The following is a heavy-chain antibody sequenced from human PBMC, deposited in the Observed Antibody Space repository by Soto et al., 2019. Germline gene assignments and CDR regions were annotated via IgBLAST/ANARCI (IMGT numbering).Heavy chain of an antibody. Sequence: TLSLTCTVSGGSISSGGYYWSWIRQHPGKGLEWIGYIYYSGSTYYNPSLKSRVTISVDTSKNQFSLKLSSVTAADTAVYYCARESYCSGGSCYRGYYYYGMDVWGQGTTVTVSS. CDR2: IYYSGST. V-gene: IGHV4-31*03. CDR3: ARESYCSGGSCYRGYYYYGMDV. J-gene: IGHJ6*02. D-gene: IGHD2-15*01. CDR1: GGSISSGGYY.